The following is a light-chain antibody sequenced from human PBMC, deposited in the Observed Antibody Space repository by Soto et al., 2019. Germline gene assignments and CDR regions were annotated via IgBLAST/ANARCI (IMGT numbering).Light chain of an antibody. CDR3: QQYNNGPTYT. V-gene: IGKV3-15*01. CDR1: QSVSSS. J-gene: IGKJ2*01. Sequence: EIVMTQSPATLSVSPGERATLSCRASQSVSSSLAWYQQKPGQAPRLLIYGASTRATCIPARFSGSGSGTDFTHTISSLQSEDFAVYYCQQYNNGPTYTFGQGTKLEIK. CDR2: GAS.